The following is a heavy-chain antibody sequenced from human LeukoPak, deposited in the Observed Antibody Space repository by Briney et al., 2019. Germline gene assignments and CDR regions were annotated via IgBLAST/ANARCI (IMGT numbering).Heavy chain of an antibody. CDR1: GYRFSNDW. V-gene: IGHV5-51*01. D-gene: IGHD2-15*01. Sequence: GESLKISCKGSGYRFSNDWIGWVRQMPGKGLEWMGIIYPDDSDTKYSPSFQGQVSISADKSINTAYLQWGSLKASDTAMYYCARRHCSGGSCYGEFDYWGQGTLVIVSS. CDR2: IYPDDSDT. CDR3: ARRHCSGGSCYGEFDY. J-gene: IGHJ4*02.